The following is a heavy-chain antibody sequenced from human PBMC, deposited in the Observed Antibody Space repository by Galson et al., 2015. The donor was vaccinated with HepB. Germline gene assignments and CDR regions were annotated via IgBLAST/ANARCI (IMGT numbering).Heavy chain of an antibody. CDR3: ARSINQDY. Sequence: SLRLSCAGSGFTFSGNSLNWVRQAPGKGLEWLSYIDGTSSNIHYADSVKGRFTVSRDNAKSSLFLQMNSLRDEDTAVYYCARSINQDYWGQGALATVSS. V-gene: IGHV3-48*02. CDR2: IDGTSSNI. J-gene: IGHJ4*02. D-gene: IGHD6-6*01. CDR1: GFTFSGNS.